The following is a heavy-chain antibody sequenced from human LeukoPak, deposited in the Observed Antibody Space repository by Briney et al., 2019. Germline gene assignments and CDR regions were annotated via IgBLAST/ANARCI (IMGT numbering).Heavy chain of an antibody. J-gene: IGHJ4*02. CDR3: ARVREAAAAY. Sequence: SETLSLTCTVSGYSISSGYYWGWIRQPPGKGLEWIGSIYHSGSTYYNPSLKSRVTISVDTSKNQFSLKLSSVTAADTAVYYCARVREAAAAYWGQGTLVTVSS. V-gene: IGHV4-38-2*02. CDR1: GYSISSGYY. CDR2: IYHSGST. D-gene: IGHD6-13*01.